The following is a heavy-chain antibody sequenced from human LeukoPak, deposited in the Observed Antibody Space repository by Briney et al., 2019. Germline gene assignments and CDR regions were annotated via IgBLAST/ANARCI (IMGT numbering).Heavy chain of an antibody. J-gene: IGHJ4*02. CDR2: FSGSGGST. D-gene: IGHD3-3*01. CDR1: GFTFSSYA. CDR3: AKDRSITIFGVVIPPYYFDY. V-gene: IGHV3-23*01. Sequence: PGGSLRLSCAASGFTFSSYAMSWVRQAPGKGLECISGFSGSGGSTYYADSVKGRFTISRDNSKNTLYLQMNSLRAEDTAVYYCAKDRSITIFGVVIPPYYFDYWGQGTLVTVSS.